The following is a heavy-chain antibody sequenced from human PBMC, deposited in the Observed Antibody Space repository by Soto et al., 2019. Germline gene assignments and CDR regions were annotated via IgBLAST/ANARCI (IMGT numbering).Heavy chain of an antibody. J-gene: IGHJ6*02. CDR2: IIPVLDTT. CDR1: GGTFSTYE. CDR3: AISLAGYTMDV. V-gene: IGHV1-69*13. Sequence: SVKVSCKASGGTFSTYEISWVRQAPGQGLEWMGRIIPVLDTTDYAQKFQGRVTITADESTSTAYMELSSLRSEDTAMYHCAISLAGYTMDVWGQGTTVTVFS. D-gene: IGHD3-9*01.